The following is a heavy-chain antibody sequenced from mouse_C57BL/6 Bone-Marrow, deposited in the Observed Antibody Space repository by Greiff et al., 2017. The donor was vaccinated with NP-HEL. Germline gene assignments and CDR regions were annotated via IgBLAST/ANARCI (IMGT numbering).Heavy chain of an antibody. CDR3: ASRSSGGAWFAY. V-gene: IGHV1-53*01. CDR1: GYTFTSYW. D-gene: IGHD3-2*02. CDR2: INPRNGGT. Sequence: VQLQQPGTELVKPGASVKLSCKASGYTFTSYWMHWVKQRPGQGLEWIGNINPRNGGTNYNEKFKSKATLTVDKSSSTAYMQLSSLAYEDAAVYYCASRSSGGAWFAYWGQGTLVTVSA. J-gene: IGHJ3*01.